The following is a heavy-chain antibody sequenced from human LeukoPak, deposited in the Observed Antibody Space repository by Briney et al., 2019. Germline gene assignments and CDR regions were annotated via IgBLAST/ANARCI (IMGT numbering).Heavy chain of an antibody. V-gene: IGHV4-34*01. D-gene: IGHD3-3*01. CDR3: ARGPGFFMDV. Sequence: SETLSLTCAVYGGSFNGYYWSWIRQPPGKGLEWIGEINHSGSTNYNPSLKSRVTISVDTSKNQFSLKLSSVTAADTTVYYCARGPGFFMDVWGQGTTVTVSS. CDR2: INHSGST. J-gene: IGHJ6*02. CDR1: GGSFNGYY.